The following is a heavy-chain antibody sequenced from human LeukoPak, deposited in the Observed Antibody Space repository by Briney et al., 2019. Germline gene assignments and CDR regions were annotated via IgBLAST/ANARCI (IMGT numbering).Heavy chain of an antibody. CDR3: ARDTYESAEFDY. J-gene: IGHJ4*02. CDR2: ISYDGSNK. D-gene: IGHD3-3*01. V-gene: IGHV3-30-3*01. CDR1: GFTFSSYA. Sequence: PGGSLRLSCAASGFTFSSYAMHWVRQAPGKGLEWVAVISYDGSNKYYADSVKGRFTISRDNSKNTLYLQMNSLRAEDTAVYYCARDTYESAEFDYWGQGTLVTVSS.